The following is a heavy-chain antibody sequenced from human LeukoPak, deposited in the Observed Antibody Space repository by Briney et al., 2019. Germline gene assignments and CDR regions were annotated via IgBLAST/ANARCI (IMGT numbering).Heavy chain of an antibody. CDR3: AREDTAMGLY. CDR2: IRFDGGNK. D-gene: IGHD5-18*01. Sequence: PGGSLRLSCAASGFTFRIYGMHWVRQAPGKGLEWVAFIRFDGGNKFYADSVKGRFIISRDNSKNTLYLQMNSLRAEDTAVYYCAREDTAMGLYWGQGTLVTVSS. J-gene: IGHJ4*02. CDR1: GFTFRIYG. V-gene: IGHV3-30*02.